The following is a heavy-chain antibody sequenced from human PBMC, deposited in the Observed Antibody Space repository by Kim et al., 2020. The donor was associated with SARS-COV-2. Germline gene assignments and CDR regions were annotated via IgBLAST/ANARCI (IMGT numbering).Heavy chain of an antibody. CDR2: IYRGGQT. CDR3: ARRSSSNWSHDY. J-gene: IGHJ4*02. Sequence: GGSLRLSCAASGFTVSNNYINWVRQAPGKGLEWVAVIYRGGQTYYTDSVKGRFTVSRDSSKNDLFLQMNSLRAEDTATYYCARRSSSNWSHDYWGQGTLV. D-gene: IGHD2-2*01. CDR1: GFTVSNNY. V-gene: IGHV3-53*01.